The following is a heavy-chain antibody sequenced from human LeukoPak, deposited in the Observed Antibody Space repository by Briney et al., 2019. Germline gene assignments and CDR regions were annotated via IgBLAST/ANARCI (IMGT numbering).Heavy chain of an antibody. J-gene: IGHJ4*02. CDR1: GFTLSSDA. D-gene: IGHD2/OR15-2a*01. CDR3: AKFYGFDY. CDR2: ISGIGGSP. Sequence: PGGSLRLSCAASGFTLSSDAMSWVRQAPGKGLEWVSAISGIGGSPHYADSVKGRFTISRDNSKNTLYLQMNSLRAEDTAVYYCAKFYGFDYWGQGTLVTVSS. V-gene: IGHV3-23*01.